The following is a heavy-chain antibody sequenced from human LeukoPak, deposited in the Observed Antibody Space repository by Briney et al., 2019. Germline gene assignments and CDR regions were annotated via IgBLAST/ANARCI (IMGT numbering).Heavy chain of an antibody. Sequence: GGSLRLSCAASGFTFSDYYMSWIRQAPGKGLEWVSYISSSGSTIYYADSVKGRFTISRDNAKNSLYLQMNSLRAEDTAVYYCASGYDYYGSGSYGGKKNAFDIWGQGTMVTVSS. CDR2: ISSSGSTI. D-gene: IGHD3-10*01. CDR3: ASGYDYYGSGSYGGKKNAFDI. V-gene: IGHV3-11*01. CDR1: GFTFSDYY. J-gene: IGHJ3*02.